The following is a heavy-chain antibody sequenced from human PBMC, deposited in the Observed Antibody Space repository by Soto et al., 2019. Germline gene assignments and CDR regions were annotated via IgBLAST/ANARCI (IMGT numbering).Heavy chain of an antibody. D-gene: IGHD2-2*01. CDR1: GYNFTQYT. V-gene: IGHV1-3*01. Sequence: QVHLVQSGAEVKKPGASVKVSCKASGYNFTQYTIHWVRQAPGQRLEWMGWITAGDGKTQYSKKFQTRVTIRSDVSATTVYMDLNSLRSEDTAVYYCARDMYSSSFFWFDAWGRGTPVIVSS. CDR2: ITAGDGKT. CDR3: ARDMYSSSFFWFDA. J-gene: IGHJ5*02.